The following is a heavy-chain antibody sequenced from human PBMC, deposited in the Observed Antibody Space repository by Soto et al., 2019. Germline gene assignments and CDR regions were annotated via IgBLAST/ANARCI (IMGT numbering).Heavy chain of an antibody. Sequence: QVQLVESGGGVVQPGRSLRLSCAASGFTFSSYGMHWVRQAPGKGLEWVAVISYDGSNKYYADSVKGRFTISRDNSNNTLYLQMNSLRAEDTAVYYCAKEGGPGYSRGWYSDYYYGMDVWGQGTTVTVSS. CDR1: GFTFSSYG. D-gene: IGHD6-19*01. V-gene: IGHV3-30*18. CDR2: ISYDGSNK. CDR3: AKEGGPGYSRGWYSDYYYGMDV. J-gene: IGHJ6*02.